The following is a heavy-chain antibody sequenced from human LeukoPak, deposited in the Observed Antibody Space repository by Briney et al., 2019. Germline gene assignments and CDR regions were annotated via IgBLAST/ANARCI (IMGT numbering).Heavy chain of an antibody. Sequence: PGGSLRLSCAASGFTFSSYAMSWVRQAPGKGLEWVSAIRGSGGSTYYADSVKGRFTISRDNSKNTLYLQMNSLRAEDTAVYYCANGGSYYFDYWGQGTLVTVSS. CDR3: ANGGSYYFDY. D-gene: IGHD2-15*01. CDR1: GFTFSSYA. CDR2: IRGSGGST. V-gene: IGHV3-23*01. J-gene: IGHJ4*02.